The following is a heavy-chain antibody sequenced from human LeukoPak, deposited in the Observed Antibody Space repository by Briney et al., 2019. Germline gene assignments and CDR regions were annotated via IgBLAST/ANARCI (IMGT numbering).Heavy chain of an antibody. CDR3: AELGITMIGGV. V-gene: IGHV3-21*01. Sequence: GGSLRLSCAASGFTFSSYSMNWVRQAPGKGLEWVSSISGSSSYIYYADSVKGRFTIYRDNAKNSLYLQMNSLRAEDTAVYYCAELGITMIGGVWGKGTTVTISS. CDR2: ISGSSSYI. CDR1: GFTFSSYS. J-gene: IGHJ6*04. D-gene: IGHD3-10*02.